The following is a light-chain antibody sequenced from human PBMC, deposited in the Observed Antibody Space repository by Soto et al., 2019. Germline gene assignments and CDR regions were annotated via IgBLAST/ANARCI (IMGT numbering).Light chain of an antibody. V-gene: IGKV1-5*01. Sequence: DIQMTQSPSTLSASVGDRVTITCRASQSISSWLAWYQQKPGKAPKLLIYDASNLESGVPSRFRGSGSGTEFTLTISSLQPDDFATYYCQQYNSYTVTFGQGTELEIK. CDR3: QQYNSYTVT. J-gene: IGKJ2*01. CDR2: DAS. CDR1: QSISSW.